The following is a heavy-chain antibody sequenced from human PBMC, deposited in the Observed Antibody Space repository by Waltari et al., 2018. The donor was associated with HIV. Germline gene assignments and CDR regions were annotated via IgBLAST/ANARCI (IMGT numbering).Heavy chain of an antibody. Sequence: EVRLVESGGGLVQPGGSLRLSCAASGFPFCSAWMTWVRQAPGKGLEWVANIKEDGSEIHYVDSVKGRFTISRDNAKNSLYLQMNSLRAEDTAVYYCARRQQLTDWGQGTLVTVSS. V-gene: IGHV3-7*01. CDR1: GFPFCSAW. D-gene: IGHD6-13*01. CDR2: IKEDGSEI. J-gene: IGHJ4*02. CDR3: ARRQQLTD.